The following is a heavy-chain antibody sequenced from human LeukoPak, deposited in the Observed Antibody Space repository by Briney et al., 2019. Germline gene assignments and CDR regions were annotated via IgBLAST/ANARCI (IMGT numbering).Heavy chain of an antibody. J-gene: IGHJ4*02. CDR2: ISHSGNT. CDR1: GYSISSTYY. Sequence: PSETLSLTCTVSGYSISSTYYGAWIRQPPGKGLEWIATISHSGNTYYTPSLEGRLTISLDTSKKHFSLRLSSVTAADTAVYYCARVNAPVATFDYWGLGTLVAVSS. V-gene: IGHV4-38-2*02. CDR3: ARVNAPVATFDY. D-gene: IGHD1-1*01.